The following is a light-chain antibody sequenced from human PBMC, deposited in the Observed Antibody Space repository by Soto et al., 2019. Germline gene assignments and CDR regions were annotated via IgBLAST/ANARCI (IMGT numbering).Light chain of an antibody. CDR3: QQTYSTPRT. CDR2: AAS. CDR1: QSISSY. Sequence: DIQMTQSPSSLSASVGDRVTITCRASQSISSYLNWYQQKPGKAPKLLIYAASSLQSGVPSRFSGSGSGTDFTLTISSLQPDDFATYYCQQTYSTPRTFGQGTQLDIK. V-gene: IGKV1-39*01. J-gene: IGKJ1*01.